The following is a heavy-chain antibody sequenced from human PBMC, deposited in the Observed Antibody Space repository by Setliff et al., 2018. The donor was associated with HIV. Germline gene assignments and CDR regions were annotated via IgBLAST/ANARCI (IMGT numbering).Heavy chain of an antibody. Sequence: PSETLSLTCTVSGGSISSYYWSWIRQPAGKGLEWIGRIYTSGGTKYNPSLKSRVTMSIDTSKNQFSLKLSSLTAADTAVYYCARLWGSAQAFDIWGQGTMVTVSS. D-gene: IGHD7-27*01. CDR2: IYTSGGT. CDR1: GGSISSYY. V-gene: IGHV4-4*07. CDR3: ARLWGSAQAFDI. J-gene: IGHJ3*02.